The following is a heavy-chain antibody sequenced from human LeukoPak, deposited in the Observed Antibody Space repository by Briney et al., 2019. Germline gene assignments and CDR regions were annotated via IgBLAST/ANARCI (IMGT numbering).Heavy chain of an antibody. Sequence: GGSLRLSCAASGFTVSSNYMSWVRQAPGKGLEWVSVIYSGGSTYYADSVKGRFTISRDNSKNTLYLQMNSLRAEDTAVYYCAKDLITFGGVISSYYFDYWGQGTLVTVSS. CDR3: AKDLITFGGVISSYYFDY. J-gene: IGHJ4*02. CDR2: IYSGGST. V-gene: IGHV3-66*01. D-gene: IGHD3-16*02. CDR1: GFTVSSNY.